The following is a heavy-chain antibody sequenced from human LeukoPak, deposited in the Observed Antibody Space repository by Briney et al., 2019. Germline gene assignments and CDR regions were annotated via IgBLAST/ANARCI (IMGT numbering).Heavy chain of an antibody. CDR3: ARSCSSTSCYNGIDV. CDR2: IYYSGST. D-gene: IGHD2-2*01. J-gene: IGHJ6*02. V-gene: IGHV4-59*08. CDR1: GGSISSYY. Sequence: SETLSLTCTVSGGSISSYYWSRIRQPPGKGLEWIGYIYYSGSTNYNPSLKSRVTISVDTSKNQFSLKLSSVTAADTAVYYCARSCSSTSCYNGIDVWGQGTTVTVSS.